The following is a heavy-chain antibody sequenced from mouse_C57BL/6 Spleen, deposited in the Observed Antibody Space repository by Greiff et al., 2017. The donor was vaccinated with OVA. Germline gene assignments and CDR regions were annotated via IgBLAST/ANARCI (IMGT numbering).Heavy chain of an antibody. J-gene: IGHJ4*01. D-gene: IGHD2-5*01. CDR2: IDPNSGGT. CDR1: GYTFTSYW. CDR3: ARGDSNLYYYAMDY. Sequence: VQLQQSGAELVKPGASVKLSCKASGYTFTSYWMHWVKQRPGRGLEWIGRIDPNSGGTKYNEKFKSKATLTVDKPSSTAYMQLSSLTSEDSAVYYCARGDSNLYYYAMDYWGQGTSVTVSS. V-gene: IGHV1-72*01.